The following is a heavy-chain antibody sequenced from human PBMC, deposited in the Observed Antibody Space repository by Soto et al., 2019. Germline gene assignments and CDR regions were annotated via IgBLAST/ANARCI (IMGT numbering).Heavy chain of an antibody. CDR1: GFTFSAYG. CDR2: ISHDGTNK. D-gene: IGHD2-21*02. V-gene: IGHV3-30*18. Sequence: GESLRLSCTPSGFTFSAYGMHWVRQAPGKGLEWVAAISHDGTNKYYGDSVRGRFTISRDNSKNTLYLQMNTLRNEDTAVYYCAKESRSSAVTATRVYGMDVWGQGTTVTVSS. J-gene: IGHJ6*02. CDR3: AKESRSSAVTATRVYGMDV.